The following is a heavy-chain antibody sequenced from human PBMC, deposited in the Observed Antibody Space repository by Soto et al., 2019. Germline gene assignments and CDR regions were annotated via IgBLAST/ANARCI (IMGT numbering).Heavy chain of an antibody. D-gene: IGHD3-22*01. CDR1: GGTFSSYA. CDR3: ARDAQLSDSSGYHHADFDY. Sequence: GASVNVSCKASGGTFSSYAISWVRQAPGQGLEWMGGIIPIFGTANYAQKFQGRVTITADESTSTAYIELSSLRSEDTAVYYCARDAQLSDSSGYHHADFDYWGQGTLVTVSS. J-gene: IGHJ4*02. CDR2: IIPIFGTA. V-gene: IGHV1-69*13.